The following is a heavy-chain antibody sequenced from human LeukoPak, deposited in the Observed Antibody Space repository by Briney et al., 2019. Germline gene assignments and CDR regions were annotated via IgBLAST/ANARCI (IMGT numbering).Heavy chain of an antibody. CDR2: IYTRGST. D-gene: IGHD1-1*01. CDR3: AGHWIETTKTYSYWFDP. Sequence: SETLSLTCTVSVDPINSHYWIWIRHPPGKALECIGFIYTRGSTNYNPSLKSRVTISGDTSKNQVPLTLNSVTAADTAVYYCAGHWIETTKTYSYWFDPWGQGTLVTVSS. CDR1: VDPINSHY. V-gene: IGHV4-4*09. J-gene: IGHJ5*02.